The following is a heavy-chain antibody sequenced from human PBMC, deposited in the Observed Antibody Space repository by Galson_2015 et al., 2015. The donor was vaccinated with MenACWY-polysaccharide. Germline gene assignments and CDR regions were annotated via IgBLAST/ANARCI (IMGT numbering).Heavy chain of an antibody. D-gene: IGHD2-2*01. J-gene: IGHJ3*02. CDR1: TVTFSHSG. V-gene: IGHV3-33*01. CDR2: IQYDGSNN. CDR3: AREGSRIVFHAFDI. Sequence: SLRLSCAASTVTFSHSGMHWVRQAPGKGLEWVAVIQYDGSNNVYADSVKGRFTISRDNSKNTVFLEMNTLGVEDTAVYYCAREGSRIVFHAFDIWGQGTMVTVSS.